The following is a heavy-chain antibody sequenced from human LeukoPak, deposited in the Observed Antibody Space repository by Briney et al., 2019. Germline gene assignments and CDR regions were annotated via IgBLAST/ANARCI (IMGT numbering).Heavy chain of an antibody. J-gene: IGHJ4*02. CDR3: AREEGIAAPVDY. CDR1: GGSISSGGYY. D-gene: IGHD6-13*01. V-gene: IGHV4-30-2*01. Sequence: SETLSLTCTVSGGSISSGGYYWSWIRQPPGKGLEWIGYIYHSGSTYYNPSLKSRVTISVDRSKNQFSLKLSSVTAADTAVYYCAREEGIAAPVDYWGQGTLVTVSS. CDR2: IYHSGST.